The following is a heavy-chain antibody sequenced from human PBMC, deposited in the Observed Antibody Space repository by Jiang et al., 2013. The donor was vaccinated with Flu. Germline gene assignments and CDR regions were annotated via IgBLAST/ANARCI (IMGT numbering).Heavy chain of an antibody. V-gene: IGHV5-10-1*01. CDR3: ARQLIAAAGILNHIYYYYGMDV. J-gene: IGHJ6*02. CDR1: GYSFTSYW. D-gene: IGHD6-13*01. Sequence: GAEVKKPGESLRISCKGSGYSFTSYWISWVRQMPGKGLEWMGRIDPSDSYTNYSPSFQGHVTISADKSISTAYLQWSSLKASDTAMYYCARQLIAAAGILNHIYYYYGMDVWGQGTTVTVSS. CDR2: IDPSDSYT.